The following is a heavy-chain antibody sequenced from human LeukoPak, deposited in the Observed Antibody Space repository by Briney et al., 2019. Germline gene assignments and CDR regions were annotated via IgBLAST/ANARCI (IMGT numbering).Heavy chain of an antibody. Sequence: PGGSLRLSCAASGFTFSSYGMHWARQAPGKGLEWVAVISYDGSNKYYADSVKGRFTISRDNSKNTLYLQMNSLRAEDTAVYYCASDGDYWGQGTLVTVSS. J-gene: IGHJ4*02. V-gene: IGHV3-30*03. D-gene: IGHD5-24*01. CDR1: GFTFSSYG. CDR2: ISYDGSNK. CDR3: ASDGDY.